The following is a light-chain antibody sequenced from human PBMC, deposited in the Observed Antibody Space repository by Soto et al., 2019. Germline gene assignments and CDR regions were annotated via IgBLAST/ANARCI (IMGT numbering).Light chain of an antibody. CDR1: SSDIGGYNY. Sequence: QSVLTQPASVSGSPGQSITLSCTGTSSDIGGYNYVSWYQQHPGEAPKLMIFEVNNRPSGVSHRFSGSKSGNTASLTISGLHDEDEAYYYCSSYTSSSTSVFGGGTKLTVL. CDR3: SSYTSSSTSV. J-gene: IGLJ1*01. CDR2: EVN. V-gene: IGLV2-14*01.